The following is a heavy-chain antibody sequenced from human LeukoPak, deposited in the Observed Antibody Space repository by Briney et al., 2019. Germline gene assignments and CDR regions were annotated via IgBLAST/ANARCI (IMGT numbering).Heavy chain of an antibody. Sequence: GGSLRLSYAASGFTFSSYGMHWVRQAPGKGLEWVAVISYDGSNKYYADSVKGRFTISRDNSKNTLYLQMNSLRAEDTAVYYCAKLVATGGTNLDYWGQGTLVTVSS. CDR1: GFTFSSYG. V-gene: IGHV3-30*18. D-gene: IGHD5-12*01. J-gene: IGHJ4*02. CDR2: ISYDGSNK. CDR3: AKLVATGGTNLDY.